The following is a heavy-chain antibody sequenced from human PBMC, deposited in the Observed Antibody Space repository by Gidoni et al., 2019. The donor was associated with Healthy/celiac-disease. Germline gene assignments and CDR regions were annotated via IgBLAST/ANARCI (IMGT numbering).Heavy chain of an antibody. CDR2: IWYDASNK. D-gene: IGHD4-17*01. CDR1: VFTFSSYG. Sequence: QVQLVESGGGVVQPGRSLRLSCAASVFTFSSYGMPWVRQAPGKGLELVSVIWYDASNKYYADSVKGRFTISRDNSKNTLYLQMNSLRAEDTAVYYCARDAHYGDSETAGFDYWGQGTLVTVSS. V-gene: IGHV3-33*01. J-gene: IGHJ4*02. CDR3: ARDAHYGDSETAGFDY.